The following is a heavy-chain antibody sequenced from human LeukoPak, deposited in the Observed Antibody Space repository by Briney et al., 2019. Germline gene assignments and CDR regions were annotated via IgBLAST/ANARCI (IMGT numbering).Heavy chain of an antibody. CDR1: GDSISSAY. V-gene: IGHV4-4*07. CDR2: LYVNGSP. J-gene: IGHJ3*02. CDR3: ARMPVPIHDAFDI. Sequence: SETLSLTCTVSGDSISSAYWGWIRQSAGKGLEYIGRLYVNGSPNSNPSLKSRVTMSLDTSKNQSSLKMTSVTAADSAIYFCARMPVPIHDAFDIWGQGTAVMVSS. D-gene: IGHD2-2*01.